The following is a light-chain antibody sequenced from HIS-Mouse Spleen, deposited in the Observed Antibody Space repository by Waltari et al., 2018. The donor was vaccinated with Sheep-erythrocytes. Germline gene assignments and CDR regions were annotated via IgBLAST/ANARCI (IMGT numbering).Light chain of an antibody. J-gene: IGKJ1*01. CDR1: QGLLHSNGYNY. CDR3: MQALQTPRT. CDR2: LGS. Sequence: DIVMTQSPLSLPVTPGEPASISCRSSQGLLHSNGYNYLDWYLQKPGQSPQLLIYLGSNRAYGVPDRFSGSGSGTDFKLKISRVEAEDVGVYYCMQALQTPRTFGQGTKVEIK. V-gene: IGKV2-28*01.